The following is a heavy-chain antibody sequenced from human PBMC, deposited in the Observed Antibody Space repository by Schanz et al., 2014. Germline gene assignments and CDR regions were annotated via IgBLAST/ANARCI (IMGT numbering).Heavy chain of an antibody. CDR3: ARDSDVSKYNLFDS. CDR2: INPNSGGT. Sequence: QVQLVQSGAEMKKPGASVKVSCKASGYTFTGYSMPWVRQAPGQGLEWMGRINPNSGGTNYAQKFQGSVTMTRDTSISTVYMELTRLTFDDTAIYYCARDSDVSKYNLFDSWGQGTLVTVSS. CDR1: GYTFTGYS. V-gene: IGHV1-2*06. J-gene: IGHJ5*01.